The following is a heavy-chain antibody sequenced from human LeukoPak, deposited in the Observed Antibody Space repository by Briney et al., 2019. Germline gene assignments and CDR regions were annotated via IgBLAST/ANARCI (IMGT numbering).Heavy chain of an antibody. J-gene: IGHJ5*02. Sequence: GGSLGLSCAASGFTFSSYAMSWVRQAPGKGLEWVSAISGSGGSTFYADSVKGRFTMSRDNSKNTLYLEMNSLRAEDTAVYYCAKEASYCTNGVCYSRIFDTWGQGTLVTVSS. D-gene: IGHD2-8*01. V-gene: IGHV3-23*01. CDR2: ISGSGGST. CDR3: AKEASYCTNGVCYSRIFDT. CDR1: GFTFSSYA.